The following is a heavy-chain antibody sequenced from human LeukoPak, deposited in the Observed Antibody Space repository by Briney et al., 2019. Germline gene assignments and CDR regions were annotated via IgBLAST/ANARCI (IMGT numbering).Heavy chain of an antibody. CDR2: IYYSGST. V-gene: IGHV4-39*07. CDR3: ARDREGYYYDSTGPVYFDY. Sequence: PSETLSLTCTGSGGTISSSSYYWGWIRQPPGKGLEWIGSIYYSGSTYYNPSLKSRVTISVDTSKNQFSLRLSSVTAADTAVYYCARDREGYYYDSTGPVYFDYWGQGTLFTVSS. D-gene: IGHD3-22*01. CDR1: GGTISSSSYY. J-gene: IGHJ4*02.